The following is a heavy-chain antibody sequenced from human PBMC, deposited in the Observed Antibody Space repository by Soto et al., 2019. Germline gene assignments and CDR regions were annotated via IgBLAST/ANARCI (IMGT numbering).Heavy chain of an antibody. CDR3: AKDRVKEYQLLWGYYFYAMDV. Sequence: GGSLRLSCVASGFTFSTYGIHWVHQAPGKGLEWVAAISYDGNTKYYADSVEGRFTISRDNSENTVYLQMNSLRPEDTAMYFCAKDRVKEYQLLWGYYFYAMDVWGQGTTVTVSS. V-gene: IGHV3-30*18. CDR1: GFTFSTYG. CDR2: ISYDGNTK. J-gene: IGHJ6*02. D-gene: IGHD2-2*01.